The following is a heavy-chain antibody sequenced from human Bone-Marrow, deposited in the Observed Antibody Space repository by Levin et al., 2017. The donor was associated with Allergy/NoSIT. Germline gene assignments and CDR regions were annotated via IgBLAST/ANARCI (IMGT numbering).Heavy chain of an antibody. J-gene: IGHJ6*02. V-gene: IGHV3-21*01. CDR1: GILFSSYD. D-gene: IGHD3-22*01. CDR3: ASWAMYHYDRSAFDYFYYEMDV. Sequence: GGSLRLSCAASGILFSSYDMNWVRQAPGKGLEWVSSISAGGNYIYYADSVKGRFTISRDNAKNSLFLQMNSLRAEDTAVYYCASWAMYHYDRSAFDYFYYEMDVWGQGTTVTVSS. CDR2: ISAGGNYI.